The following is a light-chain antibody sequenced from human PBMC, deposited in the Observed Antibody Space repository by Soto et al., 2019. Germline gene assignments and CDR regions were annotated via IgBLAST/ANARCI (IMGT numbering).Light chain of an antibody. CDR2: RND. V-gene: IGLV1-47*01. CDR1: SSNIGSNY. CDR3: AAWDDTLSGPP. J-gene: IGLJ2*01. Sequence: QSALTQPPSASGTPGQRVTISCSGSSSNIGSNYVSWYQQLPGTAPKLLIYRNDQRPSGVPDRFSGSKSGTSAPLAISGLRSEDEADYYCAAWDDTLSGPPFGGGTK.